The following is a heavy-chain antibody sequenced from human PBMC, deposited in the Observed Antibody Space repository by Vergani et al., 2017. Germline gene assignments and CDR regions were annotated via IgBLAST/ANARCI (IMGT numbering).Heavy chain of an antibody. CDR1: GGSISSGGYY. Sequence: QLQLQESGPGLVKPSETLSLTCTVSGGSISSGGYYWSWIRQHPGKGLEWIGYIYYSGSTNYNPSLKSRVTISVATSKNQFSLKLSSVTAADTAVYYCAIETYGGPNWFDPWGQGTLVTVSS. V-gene: IGHV4-61*08. CDR2: IYYSGST. J-gene: IGHJ5*02. CDR3: AIETYGGPNWFDP. D-gene: IGHD4-23*01.